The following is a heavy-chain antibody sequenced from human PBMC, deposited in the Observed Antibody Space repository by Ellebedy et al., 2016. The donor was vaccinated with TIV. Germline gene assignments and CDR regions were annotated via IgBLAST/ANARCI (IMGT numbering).Heavy chain of an antibody. V-gene: IGHV3-23*01. D-gene: IGHD5-12*01. CDR2: ISYSGGTT. CDR1: TFTFSNYA. J-gene: IGHJ3*02. Sequence: GGSLRLSCAASTFTFSNYAMSWVRLAPGKGLEWVSAISYSGGTTFYTDSVKGRFTISRDNSRNTVYLQMNSLRAEDTAIYYCAKDLRNEVADDAFDIWGQGTMITVSS. CDR3: AKDLRNEVADDAFDI.